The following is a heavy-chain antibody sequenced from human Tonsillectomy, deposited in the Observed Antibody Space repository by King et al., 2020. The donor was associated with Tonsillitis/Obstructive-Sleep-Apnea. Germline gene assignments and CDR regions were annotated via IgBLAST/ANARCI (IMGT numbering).Heavy chain of an antibody. CDR3: AREHSSSLDY. V-gene: IGHV4-34*01. J-gene: IGHJ4*02. CDR1: GGSFSGYY. D-gene: IGHD6-13*01. Sequence: HVQLPQWGAGLLKPSETLSLTCAVYGGSFSGYYWNWIRQPPGKGLEWIGEIDHSGSTNYNPSLKSRVAISVDTSKNQFSLKLSSVTAADTAVCYCAREHSSSLDYWGQGTLVTVSS. CDR2: IDHSGST.